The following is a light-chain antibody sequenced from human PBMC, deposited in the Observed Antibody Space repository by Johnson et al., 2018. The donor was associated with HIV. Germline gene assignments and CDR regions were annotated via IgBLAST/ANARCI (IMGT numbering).Light chain of an antibody. Sequence: QSVLTQPPSVSAAPGQRVTISCSGSSSNIGNNYVSWYQQLPGTAPKLLIYDNNKRPSGIPDRFSGSKSGTSATLGIPGLPPGDEADYYCETLDSSLSAYVFGTGTKVTVL. CDR3: ETLDSSLSAYV. CDR1: SSNIGNNY. V-gene: IGLV1-51*01. J-gene: IGLJ1*01. CDR2: DNN.